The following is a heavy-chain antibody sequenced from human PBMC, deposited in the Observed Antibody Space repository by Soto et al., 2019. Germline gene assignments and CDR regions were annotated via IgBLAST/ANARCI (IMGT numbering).Heavy chain of an antibody. V-gene: IGHV3-23*01. Sequence: QLLQSGGGWVQPGGSLTLSCAASGFTFGTTDMSWVRQAPGEGLEWVSTIDGSGGITYYADSVKGRFTISRDNSRNTVYLQLNRLRGDDTALYYCVKNSGWFNTWGQGALVTGSS. CDR3: VKNSGWFNT. CDR1: GFTFGTTD. CDR2: IDGSGGIT. J-gene: IGHJ5*02. D-gene: IGHD3-10*01.